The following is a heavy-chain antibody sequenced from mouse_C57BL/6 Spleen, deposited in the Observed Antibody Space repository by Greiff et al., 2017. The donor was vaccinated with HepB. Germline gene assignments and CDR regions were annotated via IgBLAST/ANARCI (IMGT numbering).Heavy chain of an antibody. CDR2: IDPNSGGT. Sequence: QVQLQHSGAELVKPGASVKLSCKASGYTFTSYWMHWVKQRPGRGLEWIGRIDPNSGGTKYNEKFKSKATLTVDKPSSTAYMQLSSLTSEDSAVYYCARWGVITTVVNFDYWGQGTTLTVSS. CDR3: ARWGVITTVVNFDY. J-gene: IGHJ2*01. D-gene: IGHD1-1*01. CDR1: GYTFTSYW. V-gene: IGHV1-72*01.